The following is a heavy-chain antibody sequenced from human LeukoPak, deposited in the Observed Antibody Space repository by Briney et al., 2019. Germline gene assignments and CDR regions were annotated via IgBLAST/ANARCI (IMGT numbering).Heavy chain of an antibody. CDR1: GYSFTSYW. Sequence: ESLKISCKGSGYSFTSYWIGWVRQMPGKGLEWMGIIYPGDSDTRYSPSFQGQVTISADKSISTAYLQWSSLKASDTAMYYCARCSRDYYYGMDVWGQGTTVTVSS. CDR3: ARCSRDYYYGMDV. J-gene: IGHJ6*02. CDR2: IYPGDSDT. V-gene: IGHV5-51*01. D-gene: IGHD2-15*01.